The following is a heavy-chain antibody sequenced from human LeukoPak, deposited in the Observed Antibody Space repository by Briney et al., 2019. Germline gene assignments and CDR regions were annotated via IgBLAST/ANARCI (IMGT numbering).Heavy chain of an antibody. CDR2: INPSGGST. D-gene: IGHD6-19*01. V-gene: IGHV1-46*01. J-gene: IGHJ4*02. CDR3: ARSINEWLVPGEYYFDY. Sequence: ASVKVSCKASGYTFTSYYMHWARQAPGQGLEWMGIINPSGGSTSYAQKFQGRVTMTRDTSTSTVYMELSSLRSEDTAVYYCARSINEWLVPGEYYFDYWGQGTLVTVSS. CDR1: GYTFTSYY.